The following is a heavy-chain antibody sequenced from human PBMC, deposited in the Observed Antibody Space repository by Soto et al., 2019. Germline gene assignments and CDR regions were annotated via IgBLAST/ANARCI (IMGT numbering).Heavy chain of an antibody. Sequence: SETLSLTCTVSGGSISSSSYYWGWIRQPPGKGLEWIGSIYYSGSTYYNPSLKSRVTISVDTSKNQFSLKLGSVTAADTAVYYCARSCPTRVFGVVTYFDYWGQGTLVTVSS. CDR2: IYYSGST. V-gene: IGHV4-39*01. J-gene: IGHJ4*02. CDR1: GGSISSSSYY. CDR3: ARSCPTRVFGVVTYFDY. D-gene: IGHD3-3*01.